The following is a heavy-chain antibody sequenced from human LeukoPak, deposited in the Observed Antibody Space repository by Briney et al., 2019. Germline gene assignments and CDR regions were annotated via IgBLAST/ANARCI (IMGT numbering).Heavy chain of an antibody. CDR3: ARDQGSSTSRAHGYYYYGMDV. CDR1: GFTFSSYG. Sequence: QPGGSLRLSCAASGFTFSSYGMHWVRQAPGKGLEWVAVISYDGSNKYYADSVKGRFTISRDNSKNTLYLQMNSLRAEDTAVYYCARDQGSSTSRAHGYYYYGMDVWGQGTTVTVSS. CDR2: ISYDGSNK. V-gene: IGHV3-30*03. D-gene: IGHD2-2*01. J-gene: IGHJ6*02.